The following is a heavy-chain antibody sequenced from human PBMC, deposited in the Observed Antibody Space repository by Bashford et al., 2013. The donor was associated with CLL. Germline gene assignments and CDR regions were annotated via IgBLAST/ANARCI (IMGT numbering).Heavy chain of an antibody. Sequence: SQTLSLTCAISGDSVSSNSAAWNWIRQSPSRGLEWLGRTYYRSKWYNDYAVSVKSRITINPDTSKNQFSLQLNSVTPEDTAVYYYARDRYYDFWSGYYIFDYWGQGTLVTVSS. CDR1: GDSVSSNSAA. J-gene: IGHJ4*02. V-gene: IGHV6-1*01. CDR3: ARDRYYDFWSGYYIFDY. CDR2: TYYRSKWYN. D-gene: IGHD3-3*01.